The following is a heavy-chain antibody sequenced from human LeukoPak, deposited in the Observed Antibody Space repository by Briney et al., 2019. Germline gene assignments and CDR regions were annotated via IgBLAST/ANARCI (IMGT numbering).Heavy chain of an antibody. J-gene: IGHJ2*01. D-gene: IGHD1-7*01. Sequence: ASVKVSCKASGYTFTGYYMHWVRQAPGQGLEWMGWINPNSGGTNYAQKFQGRVTMTRDTSISTAYMELSSLRSEDTAVYYCARVVELRFSWYFDLWGRGTLVTVSS. CDR3: ARVVELRFSWYFDL. CDR1: GYTFTGYY. CDR2: INPNSGGT. V-gene: IGHV1-2*02.